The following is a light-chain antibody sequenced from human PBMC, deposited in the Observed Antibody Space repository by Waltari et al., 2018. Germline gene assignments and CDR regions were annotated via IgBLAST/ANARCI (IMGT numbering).Light chain of an antibody. CDR3: ASYTSTRTVI. Sequence: WYQELPGNAPKLMIYDGTRWPSGVSNRFSGSKSGNTASLTIFGLQAEDEADYYCASYTSTRTVIFGGGTRVTVL. V-gene: IGLV2-14*02. CDR2: DGT. J-gene: IGLJ2*01.